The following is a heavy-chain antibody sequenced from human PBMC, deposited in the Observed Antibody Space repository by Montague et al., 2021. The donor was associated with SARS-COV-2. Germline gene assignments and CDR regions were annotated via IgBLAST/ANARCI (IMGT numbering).Heavy chain of an antibody. CDR1: GDSVSSHSAA. J-gene: IGHJ6*02. CDR2: TYYRSKWHN. CDR3: ARGSQVGSWPPTDSGMDV. V-gene: IGHV6-1*01. D-gene: IGHD6-13*01. Sequence: CAISGDSVSSHSAAWKWIRQSPSRGLEWLGRTYYRSKWHNDYAESVKSRITINPDTSKNQISLQLNSVTPEDTAVYYCARGSQVGSWPPTDSGMDVWGQRTKVTVSS.